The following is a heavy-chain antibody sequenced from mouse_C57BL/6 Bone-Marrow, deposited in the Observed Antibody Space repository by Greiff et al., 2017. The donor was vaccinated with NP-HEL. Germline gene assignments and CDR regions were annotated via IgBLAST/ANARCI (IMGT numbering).Heavy chain of an antibody. D-gene: IGHD2-2*01. CDR2: INPNNGGT. J-gene: IGHJ1*03. CDR1: GYTFTDYN. V-gene: IGHV1-18*01. Sequence: DVQLQESGPELVKPGASVKIPCKASGYTFTDYNMDWVKQSHGKSLEWIGDINPNNGGTIYNQKFKGKATLTVDKSSSTAYMELRSLTSEDTAVYYCARSVWLRRRYWYFDVWGTGTTVTVSS. CDR3: ARSVWLRRRYWYFDV.